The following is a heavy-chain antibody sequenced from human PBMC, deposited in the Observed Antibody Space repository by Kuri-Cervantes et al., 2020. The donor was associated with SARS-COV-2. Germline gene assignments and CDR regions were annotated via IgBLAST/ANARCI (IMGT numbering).Heavy chain of an antibody. CDR3: ARDRGSSGWSWVYYYYGMDV. CDR1: GFTFSSYW. Sequence: GGSLRLSCAASGFTFSSYWMSWVRQAPGKGLKWVAHIKQDGSEKYYVDSVKGRFTISRDNAKNSLYLQMNSLRAEGTAVYYCARDRGSSGWSWVYYYYGMDVWGQGTTVTVSS. D-gene: IGHD6-19*01. J-gene: IGHJ6*02. CDR2: IKQDGSEK. V-gene: IGHV3-7*03.